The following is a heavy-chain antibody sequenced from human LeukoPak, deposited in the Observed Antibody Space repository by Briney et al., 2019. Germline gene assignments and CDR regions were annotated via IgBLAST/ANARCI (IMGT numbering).Heavy chain of an antibody. J-gene: IGHJ4*02. CDR2: MSPNSGDT. D-gene: IGHD7-27*01. CDR1: GYTFTSHD. Sequence: ASVKVSCKASGYTFTSHDINWVRQATGQGLEWMGWMSPNSGDTGYARKFQGRVTMTSDSSISTAYMELSSLRSEDTAIYYCVRTPPNWGFDYWGQGTLVTVSS. V-gene: IGHV1-8*01. CDR3: VRTPPNWGFDY.